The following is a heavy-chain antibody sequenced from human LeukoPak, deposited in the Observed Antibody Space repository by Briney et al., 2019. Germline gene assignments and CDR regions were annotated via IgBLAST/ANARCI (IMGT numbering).Heavy chain of an antibody. CDR3: ARDLRRRYYFDY. CDR2: ISSSGSTI. V-gene: IGHV3-48*04. CDR1: GFTFSSYG. Sequence: GGSLRLSCAASGFTFSSYGMHWVRQAPGKGLEWVSYISSSGSTIYYADSVKGRFTISRDNAKNSLYLQMNSLRAEDTAVYYCARDLRRRYYFDYWGQGTLVTVSS. J-gene: IGHJ4*02.